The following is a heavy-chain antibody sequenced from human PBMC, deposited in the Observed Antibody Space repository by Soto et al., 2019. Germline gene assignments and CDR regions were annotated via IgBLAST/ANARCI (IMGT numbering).Heavy chain of an antibody. V-gene: IGHV4-34*01. CDR1: GGSFSGYY. D-gene: IGHD3-9*01. CDR2: INHSGST. J-gene: IGHJ4*02. Sequence: SETLSLTCAVYGGSFSGYYWSWIRQPPGKGLEWIGEINHSGSTNYNPSLKSRVTISVDTSKNQFSLKLSSVTAADTAVYYCARGDLVYYDILTGYYGGYFEYWGQGTLVTVSS. CDR3: ARGDLVYYDILTGYYGGYFEY.